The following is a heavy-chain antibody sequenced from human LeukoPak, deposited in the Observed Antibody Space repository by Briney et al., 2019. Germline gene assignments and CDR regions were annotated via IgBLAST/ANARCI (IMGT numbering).Heavy chain of an antibody. CDR2: IYYSGST. CDR3: ARDKGGYYPQPFDY. J-gene: IGHJ4*02. D-gene: IGHD3-3*01. Sequence: SETLSLTCTVSGGSISSYYWSWLRQPTGKGLEWIGYIYYSGSTNYNPSLKSRVTISVDTSKNQFSLKLSSVTAADTAVYYCARDKGGYYPQPFDYWGQGTLVTVSS. V-gene: IGHV4-59*01. CDR1: GGSISSYY.